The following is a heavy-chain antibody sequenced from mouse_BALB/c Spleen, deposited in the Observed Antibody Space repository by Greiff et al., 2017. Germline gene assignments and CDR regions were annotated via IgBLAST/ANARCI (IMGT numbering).Heavy chain of an antibody. D-gene: IGHD2-14*01. Sequence: QVQLQQPGAELVKPGASVKLSCKASGYTFTSYWMHWVKQRPGQGLEWIGEIDPSDSYTNYNQKFKGKATLTVDKSSSTAYMQLSSLTSEDSAVYYCARQNYRSDGWFDYWGQGTMVTVSA. CDR1: GYTFTSYW. V-gene: IGHV1-69*02. CDR2: IDPSDSYT. CDR3: ARQNYRSDGWFDY. J-gene: IGHJ3*01.